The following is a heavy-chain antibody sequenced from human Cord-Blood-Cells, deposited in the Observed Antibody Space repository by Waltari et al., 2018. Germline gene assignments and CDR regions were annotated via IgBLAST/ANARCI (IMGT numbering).Heavy chain of an antibody. CDR2: INHSGST. Sequence: QVQLQQWGAGLLKPSETLSLTCAVYGGSFSGYYWSWIRQPPGKGLEWIGEINHSGSTNSNPSIKSRVTISVDTSKNQFSLKLSSVTAADTAVYYCARVAGDQGPFDYWGQGTLVTVSS. CDR3: ARVAGDQGPFDY. J-gene: IGHJ4*02. D-gene: IGHD7-27*01. V-gene: IGHV4-34*01. CDR1: GGSFSGYY.